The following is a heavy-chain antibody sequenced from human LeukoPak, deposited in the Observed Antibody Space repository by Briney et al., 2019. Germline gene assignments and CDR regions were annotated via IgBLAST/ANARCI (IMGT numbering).Heavy chain of an antibody. CDR2: ISAYNGNT. CDR1: GYTFTSYG. D-gene: IGHD5-12*01. CDR3: ARDPDSGYDWRSTLGYYYGMDV. J-gene: IGHJ6*02. V-gene: IGHV1-18*01. Sequence: ASVEVSCKASGYTFTSYGISWVRQAPGQGLEWMGWISAYNGNTNYAQKLQGRVTTTTDTSTSTAYMELRSLRSDDTAVYYCARDPDSGYDWRSTLGYYYGMDVWGQGTTVTVSS.